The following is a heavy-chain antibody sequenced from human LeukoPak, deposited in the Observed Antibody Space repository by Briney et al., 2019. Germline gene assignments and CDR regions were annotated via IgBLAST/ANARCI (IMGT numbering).Heavy chain of an antibody. CDR1: GGSISSYY. D-gene: IGHD6-25*01. Sequence: SETLSLTCTVSGGSISSYYWSWIRQPPGEGLEWIGYMRYDGSTNYNPSLKSRVIISMDTSKNQLSLKLTSVTAADTAVYYCARGGEYSSEYNWFDPWGQGTLVTVSS. CDR2: MRYDGST. J-gene: IGHJ5*02. CDR3: ARGGEYSSEYNWFDP. V-gene: IGHV4-59*01.